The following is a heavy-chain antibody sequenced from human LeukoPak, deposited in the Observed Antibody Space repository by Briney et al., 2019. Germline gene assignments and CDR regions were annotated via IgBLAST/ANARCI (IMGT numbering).Heavy chain of an antibody. D-gene: IGHD3-22*01. Sequence: PGGSLRLSCAASGFTFSSYWMHWVRQAPGKGLVWVSRINSDGSSTSYADSVKGRFTIPRDNAKNTLYLQMNSLRAEDTAVYYCARQENSSGYYYDEEGFDYWGQGTLVTVSS. CDR2: INSDGSST. V-gene: IGHV3-74*01. CDR3: ARQENSSGYYYDEEGFDY. J-gene: IGHJ4*02. CDR1: GFTFSSYW.